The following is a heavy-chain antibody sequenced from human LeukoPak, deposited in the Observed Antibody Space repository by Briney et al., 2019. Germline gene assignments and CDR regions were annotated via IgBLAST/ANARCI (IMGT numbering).Heavy chain of an antibody. CDR1: GFPFVAYA. Sequence: GGSLRLSCATSGFPFVAYALHWVRQAPGKGLEWVAVTSSDTSNKYYMDSVKGRFTISRDNSKNTLYLQMDSLRPEDTAVYYCARLAAASPGYWGQGTLVTVSS. CDR3: ARLAAASPGY. V-gene: IGHV3-30*10. J-gene: IGHJ4*02. D-gene: IGHD3-16*01. CDR2: TSSDTSNK.